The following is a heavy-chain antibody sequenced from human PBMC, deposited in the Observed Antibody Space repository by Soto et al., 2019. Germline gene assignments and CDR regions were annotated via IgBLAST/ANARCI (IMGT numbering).Heavy chain of an antibody. CDR3: ARHRPSRSSGWSNYDY. J-gene: IGHJ4*02. Sequence: SETLSLTCTVSGGSISSYYWSWIRQPPGKGLEWIGYIYYSGSTNYNPSFKSRVTISVDTSKNQFSLKLSSVTAADTAVYYCARHRPSRSSGWSNYDYWGQGTLVTVSS. V-gene: IGHV4-59*08. CDR1: GGSISSYY. CDR2: IYYSGST. D-gene: IGHD6-19*01.